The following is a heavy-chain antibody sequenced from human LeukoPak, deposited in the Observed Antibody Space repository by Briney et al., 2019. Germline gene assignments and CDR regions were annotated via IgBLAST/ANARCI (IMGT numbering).Heavy chain of an antibody. CDR3: ARGVVGGTTGNWFDP. CDR1: GYSISSGYY. Sequence: SETLSLTCTVFGYSISSGYYWGWIRQLPGKGLEWIGCVYHSGSTNYNPSLKSRVTISVDTSKIQFSLRLSSVTAADTAVYYCARGVVGGTTGNWFDPWGQGTLVTVSS. J-gene: IGHJ5*02. D-gene: IGHD1-26*01. V-gene: IGHV4-38-2*02. CDR2: VYHSGST.